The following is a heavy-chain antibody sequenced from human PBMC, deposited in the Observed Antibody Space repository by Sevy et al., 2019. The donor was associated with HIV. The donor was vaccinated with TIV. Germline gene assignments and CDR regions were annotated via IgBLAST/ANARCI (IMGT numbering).Heavy chain of an antibody. CDR2: ISPIFRTT. CDR3: ASSPRYYVAQLDY. CDR1: GGAFSSNA. Sequence: ASVKVSCKASGGAFSSNAIAWVRQAPGQGLEWMGGISPIFRTTNYAQKFQGRVTITADELGSTGYMELNSLRSDDTAVYYCASSPRYYVAQLDYWGQGTLVTVSS. D-gene: IGHD3-3*01. V-gene: IGHV1-69*13. J-gene: IGHJ4*02.